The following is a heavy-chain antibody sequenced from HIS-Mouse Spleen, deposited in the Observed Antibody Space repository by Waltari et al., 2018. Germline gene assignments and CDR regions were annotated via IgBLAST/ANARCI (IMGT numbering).Heavy chain of an antibody. Sequence: QVQLQQWGAGLLKPSETLSLTCAVYGRSFSGYSWSWIRQPPGKGLEWIGEINHSGSTNYNPSLKSRVTISVDTSKNQFSLKLSSVTAADTAVYYCARGPKQAFDYWGQGTLVTVSS. D-gene: IGHD6-13*01. V-gene: IGHV4-34*01. J-gene: IGHJ4*02. CDR1: GRSFSGYS. CDR2: INHSGST. CDR3: ARGPKQAFDY.